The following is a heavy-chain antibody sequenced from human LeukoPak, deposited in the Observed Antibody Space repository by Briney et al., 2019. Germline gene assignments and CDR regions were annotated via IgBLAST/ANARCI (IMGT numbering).Heavy chain of an antibody. D-gene: IGHD3-10*01. CDR3: ARNGLGGLLLRPYFDY. CDR1: GGSFSGYY. V-gene: IGHV4-34*01. J-gene: IGHJ4*02. Sequence: SETLSLTCAVYGGSFSGYYWSWIRQPPGKGLEWIGEINHSGSTNYNPSLKSRVTISVDTSKNQFSLKLSSVTAADTAVYYCARNGLGGLLLRPYFDYWGQGTLVTVSS. CDR2: INHSGST.